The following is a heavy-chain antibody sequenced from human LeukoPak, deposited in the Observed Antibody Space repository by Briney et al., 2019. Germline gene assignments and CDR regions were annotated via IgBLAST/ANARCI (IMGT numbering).Heavy chain of an antibody. D-gene: IGHD3-10*01. J-gene: IGHJ4*02. CDR1: GFTFSTYW. V-gene: IGHV3-7*01. Sequence: PGGSLRLSCAASGFTFSTYWMGWVRQAPGKGLEWVAKIKPDGSEKDHVDSVKGRFTISRDNAKNSLYLQMNSLRAEDTAVYYCASPIWSRGFDYWGQGTLVTVSS. CDR2: IKPDGSEK. CDR3: ASPIWSRGFDY.